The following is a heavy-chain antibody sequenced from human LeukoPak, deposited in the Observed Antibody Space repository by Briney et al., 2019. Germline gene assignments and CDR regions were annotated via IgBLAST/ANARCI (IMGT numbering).Heavy chain of an antibody. D-gene: IGHD1-26*01. CDR1: GDFIRSYW. V-gene: IGHV4-4*07. CDR3: ARQGYTASYYFLDF. CDR2: IYATGST. J-gene: IGHJ4*02. Sequence: SETLSLTCDVSGDFIRSYWWGWVRQPAGKGLEWIGRIYATGSTKFNPSLKSRLTMSMDMSTNRISLNLTSVTAADTAIYFCARQGYTASYYFLDFWSQGMLVTVSS.